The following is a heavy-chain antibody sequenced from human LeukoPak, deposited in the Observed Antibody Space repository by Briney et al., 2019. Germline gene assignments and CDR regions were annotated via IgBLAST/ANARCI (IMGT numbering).Heavy chain of an antibody. CDR1: GFTFSSYS. J-gene: IGHJ4*02. Sequence: GGCLRLSCGAAGFTFSSYSMNWVRQAPGEGLEWVAYISSSSSTIYYADSVKGGFTISRDNAKNSLYLPMNSMRAEDTAVYYCARDSITLFGVINYWGPGTLVTVSS. CDR3: ARDSITLFGVINY. CDR2: ISSSSSTI. V-gene: IGHV3-48*01. D-gene: IGHD3-3*01.